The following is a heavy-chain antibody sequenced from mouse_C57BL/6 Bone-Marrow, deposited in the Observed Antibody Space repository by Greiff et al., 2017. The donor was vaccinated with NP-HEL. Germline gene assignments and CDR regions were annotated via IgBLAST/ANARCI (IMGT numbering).Heavy chain of an antibody. CDR2: ISYSGST. J-gene: IGHJ4*01. CDR3: ASSPLWLRRIYYAIDY. D-gene: IGHD2-2*01. V-gene: IGHV3-8*01. Sequence: EVMLVESGPGLAKPSQTLSLTCSVTGYSITSDYWNWIRKFPGNKLEYMGYISYSGSTYYNPSLKSRISITPDTSKNQYYLQLNSVTTEDTATFYCASSPLWLRRIYYAIDYWCQGTSVTVSS. CDR1: GYSITSDY.